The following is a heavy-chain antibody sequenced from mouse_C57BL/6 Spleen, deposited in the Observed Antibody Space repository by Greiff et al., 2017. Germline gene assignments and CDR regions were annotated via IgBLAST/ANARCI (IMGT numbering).Heavy chain of an antibody. CDR1: GYTFTSYW. CDR2: IHPSDSDT. Sequence: QVQLKQPGAELVKPGASVKVSCKASGYTFTSYWMHWVKQRPGQGLEWIGRIHPSDSDTNYNQKFKGKATLTVDKSSSTAYMQLSSLTSEDSAVYYGAIRELYDYDGGVYFDYWGQGTTLTVSS. CDR3: AIRELYDYDGGVYFDY. J-gene: IGHJ2*01. V-gene: IGHV1-74*01. D-gene: IGHD2-4*01.